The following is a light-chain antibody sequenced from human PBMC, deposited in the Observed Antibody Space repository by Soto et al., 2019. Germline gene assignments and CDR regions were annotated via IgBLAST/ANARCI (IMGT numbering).Light chain of an antibody. J-gene: IGKJ1*01. CDR1: QSIRSDY. CDR2: GAS. V-gene: IGKV3-20*01. Sequence: VLTQSPGTLSLSPGEGATLSCRASQSIRSDYLAWYQQKPGQAPTLLIYGASSRATGIPDRFSGSGSGADFTLTISRVEPDDFAVYYCHQYGSSHGDRAFGQGTKVDIK. CDR3: HQYGSSHGDRA.